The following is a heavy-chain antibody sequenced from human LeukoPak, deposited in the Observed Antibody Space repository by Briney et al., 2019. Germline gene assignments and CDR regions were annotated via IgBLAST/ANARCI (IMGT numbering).Heavy chain of an antibody. CDR2: IKDDGSEK. V-gene: IGHV3-7*01. J-gene: IGHJ3*02. Sequence: GGSLRLSCTASGFTLSDHYLSWIRQAPGTGLEWVANIKDDGSEKYYLDSVKGRFTISRDNAKNSLYLQMNSLRAEDTAVYSCARIKEYGFDIWGQGTMVIVSS. CDR1: GFTLSDHY. D-gene: IGHD3-10*01. CDR3: ARIKEYGFDI.